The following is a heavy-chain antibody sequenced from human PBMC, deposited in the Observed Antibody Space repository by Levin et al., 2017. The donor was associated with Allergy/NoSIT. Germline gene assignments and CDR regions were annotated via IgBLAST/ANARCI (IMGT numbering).Heavy chain of an antibody. Sequence: GESLKISCAASGFTFSGSAMHWVRQASGKGLEWIGRIRSKAHSYATAYGSSMKDRFTISRDDSKNTAYLQVNSLNTEDAAVYYCVRHVDGSSWLDWGQGTLVTVSS. CDR2: IRSKAHSYAT. D-gene: IGHD6-13*01. CDR3: VRHVDGSSWLD. V-gene: IGHV3-73*01. J-gene: IGHJ4*02. CDR1: GFTFSGSA.